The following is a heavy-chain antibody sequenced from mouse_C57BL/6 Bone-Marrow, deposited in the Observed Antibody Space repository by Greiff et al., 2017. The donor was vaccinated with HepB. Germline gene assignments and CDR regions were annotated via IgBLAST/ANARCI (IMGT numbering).Heavy chain of an antibody. CDR3: VLPFAY. J-gene: IGHJ3*01. CDR1: GYTFTSYG. V-gene: IGHV1-81*01. Sequence: VKLLESGAELARPGASVKLSCKASGYTFTSYGISWVKQRTGQGLEWIGEIYPRSGNTYYNEKFKGKATLTADKSSSTAYMELRSLTSEDSAVYFCVLPFAYWGQGTLVTVSA. CDR2: IYPRSGNT.